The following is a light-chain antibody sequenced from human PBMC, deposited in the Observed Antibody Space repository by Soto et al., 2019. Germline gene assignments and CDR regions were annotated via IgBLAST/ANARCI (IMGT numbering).Light chain of an antibody. V-gene: IGKV4-1*01. J-gene: IGKJ5*01. CDR1: HSVLYSSNNKNY. Sequence: DIVMTQSPYSLAVSLGERATINWKSSHSVLYSSNNKNYLAWYLQKPGQSPQLLIYEVSTRVSGVPDRFSGSGSGTDFTLEISRVETDDVGIYYCMQSTQLPPTFGQGTRLEI. CDR3: MQSTQLPPT. CDR2: EVS.